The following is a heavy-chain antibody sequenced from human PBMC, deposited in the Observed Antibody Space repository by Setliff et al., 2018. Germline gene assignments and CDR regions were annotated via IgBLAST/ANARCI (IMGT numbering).Heavy chain of an antibody. CDR1: GGSISSSY. V-gene: IGHV4-59*12. Sequence: SETLSLTCTVSGGSISSSYWSWIRQPPGKGLEWIGYFYHSGSMNYNPSLKGRVTMSVDTSNNQLSLKLTSVSAADTAVYFCARDTPHDPVSSNWYRNWFDPWGQGILVTVSS. CDR3: ARDTPHDPVSSNWYRNWFDP. D-gene: IGHD6-13*01. CDR2: FYHSGSM. J-gene: IGHJ5*02.